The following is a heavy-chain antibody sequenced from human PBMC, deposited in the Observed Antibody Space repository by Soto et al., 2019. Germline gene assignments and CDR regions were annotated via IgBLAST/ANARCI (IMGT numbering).Heavy chain of an antibody. J-gene: IGHJ4*02. CDR2: ISAYNGNT. V-gene: IGHV1-18*01. D-gene: IGHD3-3*01. Sequence: ASVKVSCKASGYTFTSYGISWVRQAPGQGLEWMGWISAYNGNTNYAQKLQGRVTMTTDTSTSTAYMELRSLRSDDTAVYYCATGNYHLWSGYSGFDYWGQGTLVTVSS. CDR3: ATGNYHLWSGYSGFDY. CDR1: GYTFTSYG.